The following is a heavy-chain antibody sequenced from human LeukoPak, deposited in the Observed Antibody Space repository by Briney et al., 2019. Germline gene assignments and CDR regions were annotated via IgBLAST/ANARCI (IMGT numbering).Heavy chain of an antibody. J-gene: IGHJ4*02. CDR3: ARGMGRFCTSSSCYLSFVY. V-gene: IGHV4-39*07. Sequence: PSQTLSLTCTVSGASFSSSTYCWGWIRQSPGKGLEWIGSIYYSGSTYYNPSLKSRTTMSVDTSKNQFSLKLTSVTAADTAVFYCARGMGRFCTSSSCYLSFVYWGQGTLVTVSS. CDR2: IYYSGST. CDR1: GASFSSSTYC. D-gene: IGHD2-2*01.